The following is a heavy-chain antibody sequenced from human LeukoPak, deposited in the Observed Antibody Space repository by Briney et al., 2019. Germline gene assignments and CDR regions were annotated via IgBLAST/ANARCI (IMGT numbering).Heavy chain of an antibody. CDR3: ARRSFYSISSGITP. CDR1: GGSFNGYY. CDR2: ISQSGRT. V-gene: IGHV4-34*01. D-gene: IGHD6-6*01. J-gene: IGHJ5*02. Sequence: SETLSLTCAVCGGSFNGYYWNWIGQPPGTGLEWIGDISQSGRTNYNPSLKSRVTISVDTSKNQVSLRLNSVTAEDTAVYYWARRSFYSISSGITPWGQRTLVTFAS.